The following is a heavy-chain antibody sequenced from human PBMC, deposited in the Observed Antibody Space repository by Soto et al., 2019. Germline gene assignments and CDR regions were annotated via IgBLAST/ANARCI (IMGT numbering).Heavy chain of an antibody. CDR3: ARGSAPSFYILTGYPAY. CDR2: IYYSGST. V-gene: IGHV4-31*03. Sequence: SETLSLTCTVSGGSISSGGYYWSWIRQHPGKGLEWIGYIYYSGSTYYNPSLKSRVTISVDTSKNQFSLKLSSVTAADTAVYYCARGSAPSFYILTGYPAYWGQGTLVTVYS. CDR1: GGSISSGGYY. D-gene: IGHD3-9*01. J-gene: IGHJ4*02.